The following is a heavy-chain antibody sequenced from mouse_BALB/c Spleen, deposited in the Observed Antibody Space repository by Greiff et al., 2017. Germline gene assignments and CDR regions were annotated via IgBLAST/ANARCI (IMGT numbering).Heavy chain of an antibody. V-gene: IGHV14-3*02. Sequence: EVQGVESGAELVKPGASVKLSCTASGFNITDTYMHWVKQRPEQGLEWIGRIDPANGNTKYDPKFQGKATITADTSSNTAYLQLSSLTSEDTAVYYCARGDDGYYYDAMDYWGQGTSVTVSS. CDR3: ARGDDGYYYDAMDY. J-gene: IGHJ4*01. CDR1: GFNITDTY. D-gene: IGHD2-3*01. CDR2: IDPANGNT.